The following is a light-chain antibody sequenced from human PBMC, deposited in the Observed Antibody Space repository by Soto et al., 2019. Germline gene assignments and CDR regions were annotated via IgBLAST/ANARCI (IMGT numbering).Light chain of an antibody. V-gene: IGLV2-14*03. CDR2: NVM. J-gene: IGLJ2*01. CDR3: SSYTTSSTVV. Sequence: QSVLTQPASVSGSPGQSITISCTGTSSDVGGYNQVSWYQQHPGKAPKLIIYNVMSRPSGDSNRFSGSKSDNMAYLTISGLQAEDEADYFCSSYTTSSTVVFGGGTKVTVL. CDR1: SSDVGGYNQ.